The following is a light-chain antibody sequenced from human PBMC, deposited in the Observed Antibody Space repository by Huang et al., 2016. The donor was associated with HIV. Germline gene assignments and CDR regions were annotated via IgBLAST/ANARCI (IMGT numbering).Light chain of an antibody. Sequence: DIQMTQSPSILSASVGDRVTITCRASQTVASWLAWYQQRPGKAPKLLIYKASKLESGVPSNFSGSGSGAVYTLTISSLQTDDFATYYCQQYKTYPWSFGQGTTVDI. V-gene: IGKV1-5*03. CDR2: KAS. J-gene: IGKJ1*01. CDR1: QTVASW. CDR3: QQYKTYPWS.